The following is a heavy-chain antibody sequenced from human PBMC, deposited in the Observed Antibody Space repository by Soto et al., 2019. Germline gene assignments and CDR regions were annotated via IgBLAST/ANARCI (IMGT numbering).Heavy chain of an antibody. CDR2: ISNNGTYK. CDR1: GFTFNNFA. V-gene: IGHV3-30*14. D-gene: IGHD5-12*01. Sequence: QVQLVESGGGVVQPGRSSRLSCAASGFTFNNFARNWVRKVQGRGLDWAAFISNNGTYKYYADSVRGGFTVYRDNSKSTLFLQMNSLKFEGTAVYVCANEVDVAFSSLQYGMDVWGQGTTVTVSS. J-gene: IGHJ6*02. CDR3: ANEVDVAFSSLQYGMDV.